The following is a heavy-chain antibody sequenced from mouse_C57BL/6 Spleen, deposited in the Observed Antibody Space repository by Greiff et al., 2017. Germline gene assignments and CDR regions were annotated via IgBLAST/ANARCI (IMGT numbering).Heavy chain of an antibody. J-gene: IGHJ3*01. D-gene: IGHD2-13*01. CDR2: IDPSDSYT. CDR3: ARGGGDYHAWFAY. V-gene: IGHV1-59*01. CDR1: GYTFTSYW. Sequence: QVQLQQPGAELVRPGTSVKLSCKASGYTFTSYWMHWVKQRPGQGLEWIGVIDPSDSYTNYNQKFKGNATLTVDTSSSTAYMQLSSLTSEDSAVYYCARGGGDYHAWFAYWGQGTLVTVSA.